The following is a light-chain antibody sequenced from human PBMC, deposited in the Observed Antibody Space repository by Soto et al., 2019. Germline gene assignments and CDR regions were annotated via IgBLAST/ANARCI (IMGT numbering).Light chain of an antibody. Sequence: EIVLTQSPGTLSLSPGERATLSCRASRSVSSNFLAWYQQKPGQAPRLLIYGASSRATGIPDRFSGSGSGTDFTLTIRRLEPEDFAVYYCQQYGSSPITFGQGTRLE. CDR3: QQYGSSPIT. CDR2: GAS. J-gene: IGKJ5*01. V-gene: IGKV3-20*01. CDR1: RSVSSNF.